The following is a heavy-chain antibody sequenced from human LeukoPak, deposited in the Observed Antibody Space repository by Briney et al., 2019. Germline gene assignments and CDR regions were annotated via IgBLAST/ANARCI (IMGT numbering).Heavy chain of an antibody. V-gene: IGHV1-18*01. Sequence: ASVKVSCKASGYTFTSYGISWVRQAPGQGLEWMGWISAYNGNTNYAQKLQGRVSMTTDTSTSTAYMELRSLRSDDTAVYYCARAPPYYDFWSGYWNFDYWGQGTLVTVSS. CDR3: ARAPPYYDFWSGYWNFDY. D-gene: IGHD3-3*01. CDR2: ISAYNGNT. CDR1: GYTFTSYG. J-gene: IGHJ4*02.